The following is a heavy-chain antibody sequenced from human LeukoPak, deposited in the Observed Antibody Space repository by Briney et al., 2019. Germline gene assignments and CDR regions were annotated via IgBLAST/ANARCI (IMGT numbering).Heavy chain of an antibody. CDR2: IYPGDSDT. D-gene: IGHD2-2*01. J-gene: IGHJ6*02. Sequence: GESLKISCKGSGYSFTSYWIGWVRQMPGKGLEWMGIIYPGDSDTRYSPSFQGQATISADKSISTAYLQWSSLKASDTAMYYCARLDKDIVVVPAARVHYYYYGMDVWGQGTTVTVSS. CDR3: ARLDKDIVVVPAARVHYYYYGMDV. V-gene: IGHV5-51*01. CDR1: GYSFTSYW.